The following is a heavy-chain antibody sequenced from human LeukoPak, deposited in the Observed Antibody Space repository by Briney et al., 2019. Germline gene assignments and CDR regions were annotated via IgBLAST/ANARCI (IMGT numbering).Heavy chain of an antibody. CDR2: IYYSGST. J-gene: IGHJ5*02. Sequence: SETLSLTCTVSGGSISSSSYYCGWIRQPPGKGLEWIGSIYYSGSTYYNPSLKSRVTISVDTSKNQFSLKLSSVTAADTAVYYCARSRSRYCSSTSCYQNWFDPWGQGTLVTVSS. D-gene: IGHD2-2*01. CDR3: ARSRSRYCSSTSCYQNWFDP. CDR1: GGSISSSSYY. V-gene: IGHV4-39*07.